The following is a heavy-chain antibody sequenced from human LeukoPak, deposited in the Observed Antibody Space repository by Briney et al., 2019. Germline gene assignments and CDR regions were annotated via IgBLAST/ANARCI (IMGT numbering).Heavy chain of an antibody. J-gene: IGHJ3*02. Sequence: SETLSLTCTVSGYSISSGYYWGWIRQPPGKGLEWIGSIYHSGSTYYNPSLKSRVTISVDTSKNQFSLKLSSVTAADTAVYYCARCGDAFDIWGQGTMVTVSS. CDR2: IYHSGST. CDR1: GYSISSGYY. CDR3: ARCGDAFDI. V-gene: IGHV4-38-2*02.